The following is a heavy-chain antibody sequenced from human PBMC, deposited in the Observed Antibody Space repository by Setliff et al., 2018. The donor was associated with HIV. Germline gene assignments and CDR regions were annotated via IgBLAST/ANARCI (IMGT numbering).Heavy chain of an antibody. CDR2: INYDESSE. Sequence: GGSLRLSCAASGFTFSAHGMHWVRQAPGKGLEWVAFINYDESSEYYVDSVKGRVTISSDNSKNTVDLQMDSLRAEDTAVYYCAKDGDYSNWDYDAFDIWGQGTMVTVSS. CDR3: AKDGDYSNWDYDAFDI. CDR1: GFTFSAHG. V-gene: IGHV3-30*02. J-gene: IGHJ3*02. D-gene: IGHD1-7*01.